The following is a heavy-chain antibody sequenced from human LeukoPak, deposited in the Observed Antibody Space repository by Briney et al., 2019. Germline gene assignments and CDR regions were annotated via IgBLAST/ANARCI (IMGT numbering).Heavy chain of an antibody. CDR1: GFTFSSYA. CDR2: ISGSGGST. D-gene: IGHD1-26*01. J-gene: IGHJ4*02. CDR3: ARASGSYSNYDY. Sequence: GGSLRLSCAASGFTFSSYAMSWVRQAPGKGLEWVSAISGSGGSTYYADSVKGRFTISRDNSKKTLYLQMNSLTIADTAVYYCARASGSYSNYDYWGQGTLVTVSS. V-gene: IGHV3-23*01.